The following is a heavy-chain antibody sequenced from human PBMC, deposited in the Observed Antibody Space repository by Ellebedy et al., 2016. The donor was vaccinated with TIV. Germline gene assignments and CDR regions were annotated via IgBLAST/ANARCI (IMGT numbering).Heavy chain of an antibody. D-gene: IGHD4-11*01. CDR1: GYSFSRYW. CDR2: IYPGDSET. CDR3: ARSDDYSFPY. Sequence: GGSLRLSCKGSGYSFSRYWIGWVRQMPGKGLECMGIIYPGDSETRYSPSFQGQVTISADKSISTAYLQWSSLKASDIAIYYCARSDDYSFPYWGQGTLVTVSS. J-gene: IGHJ4*02. V-gene: IGHV5-51*01.